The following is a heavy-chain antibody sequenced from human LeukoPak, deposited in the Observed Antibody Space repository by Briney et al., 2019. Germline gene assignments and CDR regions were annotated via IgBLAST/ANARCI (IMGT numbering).Heavy chain of an antibody. Sequence: SETLSLTCTVSGASISTYYWSWIRQPPGKGLEWIGYIYYSGSTNYNPSLKSRVTISVDTSKNQFSLKLSSVTAADTAVYYCARGRRIQLWRPDRYFDYWGQGTLVTVSS. D-gene: IGHD5-18*01. CDR3: ARGRRIQLWRPDRYFDY. CDR2: IYYSGST. J-gene: IGHJ4*02. V-gene: IGHV4-59*12. CDR1: GASISTYY.